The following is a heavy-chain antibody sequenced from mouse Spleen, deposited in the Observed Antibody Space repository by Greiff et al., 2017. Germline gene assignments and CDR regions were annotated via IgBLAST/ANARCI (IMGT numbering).Heavy chain of an antibody. CDR2: ISYDGSN. V-gene: IGHV3-6*01. CDR1: GYSITSGYY. Sequence: EVKLMESGPGLVKPSQSLSLTCSVTGYSITSGYYWNWIRQFPGNKLEWMGYISYDGSNNYNPSLKNRISITRDTSKNQFFLKLNSVTTEDTATYYCARHDDVPFDYWGQGTTLTVSS. D-gene: IGHD2-12*01. J-gene: IGHJ2*01. CDR3: ARHDDVPFDY.